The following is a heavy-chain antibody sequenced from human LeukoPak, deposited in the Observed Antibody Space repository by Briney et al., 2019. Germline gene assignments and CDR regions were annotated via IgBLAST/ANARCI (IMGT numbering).Heavy chain of an antibody. CDR2: IYPDDSNT. V-gene: IGHV5-51*01. CDR1: GYSFTNYW. CDR3: ARRTPSGYSYGFDY. D-gene: IGHD5-18*01. Sequence: GESLKISCKGSGYSFTNYWIGWVRQMPGKGLEWMGIIYPDDSNTKYSPSFQGLVTISADKSISTAYLQWSSLKASDTAMYYCARRTPSGYSYGFDYWGPGTLVIVSS. J-gene: IGHJ4*02.